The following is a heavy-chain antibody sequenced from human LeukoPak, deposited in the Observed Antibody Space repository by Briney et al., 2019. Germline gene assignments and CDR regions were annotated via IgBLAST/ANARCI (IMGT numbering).Heavy chain of an antibody. V-gene: IGHV4-39*01. CDR3: ARHPYKQQLGYFDY. D-gene: IGHD6-13*01. J-gene: IGHJ4*02. CDR2: IYYSGST. Sequence: PSETLSLTCTVSGGSISSSSYYSGWIRQPPGKGLEWIGSIYYSGSTYYNPSLKSRVTISVDTSNNQFSLKLSSVTAADTAVHYCARHPYKQQLGYFDYWGQGTLVTVSS. CDR1: GGSISSSSYY.